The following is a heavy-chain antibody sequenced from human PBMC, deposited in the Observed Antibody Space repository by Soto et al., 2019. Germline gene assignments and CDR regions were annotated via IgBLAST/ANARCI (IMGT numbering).Heavy chain of an antibody. CDR1: GYTFTSYD. D-gene: IGHD5-18*01. J-gene: IGHJ4*02. V-gene: IGHV1-8*01. CDR2: MNPNTGNT. CDR3: ARLLGYTYGLYYFDY. Sequence: ASVKVSCKASGYTFTSYDINWVRQATGQGLEWMGWMNPNTGNTAYAQKFQGRVTMTRDTSISTAYMELSSLRSEDTAVYYCARLLGYTYGLYYFDYWGQGTLVPVSS.